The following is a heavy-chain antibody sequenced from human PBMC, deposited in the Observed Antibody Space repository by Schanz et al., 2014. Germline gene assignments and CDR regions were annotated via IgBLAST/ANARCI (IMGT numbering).Heavy chain of an antibody. CDR3: ARWFLIRGVILDS. D-gene: IGHD3-10*01. J-gene: IGHJ4*02. Sequence: QVQLVESGGGVVQPGRSLRLSCAASGFMFSSYGMHWVRQAPGKGLEWVGVISYDGSKKSYADSVKGRFTISRDNSKNTLYLQMNSLRADDTAMYYCARWFLIRGVILDSWGQGTLVTVSS. V-gene: IGHV3-33*08. CDR2: ISYDGSKK. CDR1: GFMFSSYG.